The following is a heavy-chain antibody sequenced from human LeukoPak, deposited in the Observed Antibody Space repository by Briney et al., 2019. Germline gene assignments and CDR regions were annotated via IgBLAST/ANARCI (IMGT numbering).Heavy chain of an antibody. Sequence: GGSLRLSCAASGFTFSSYGMHWVRQAPGKGLEWVAVISYDGSNKYYADSVKGRFTISRDNSKNTLYLQMNSLRAEDTAVYYCAKVALRYFDWLYGYFDYWGQGTLVTVSS. CDR2: ISYDGSNK. J-gene: IGHJ4*02. V-gene: IGHV3-30*18. D-gene: IGHD3-9*01. CDR3: AKVALRYFDWLYGYFDY. CDR1: GFTFSSYG.